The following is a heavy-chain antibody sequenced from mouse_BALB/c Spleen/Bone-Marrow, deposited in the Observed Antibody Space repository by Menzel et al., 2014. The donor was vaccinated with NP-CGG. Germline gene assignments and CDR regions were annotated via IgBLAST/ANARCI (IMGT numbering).Heavy chain of an antibody. V-gene: IGHV1S81*02. D-gene: IGHD2-12*01. Sequence: QVQLQQSGAELVKPGASVKLSCKASGYTFTSYWMHWVKQRPGQGLEWIGEINPSNGRTNYTEQFTSKATLTVDKSSSTAYMQLSSLTSEDSAVYYCARGYSYRAGFACFVYWGQGTLVTVSA. CDR3: ARGYSYRAGFACFVY. CDR2: INPSNGRT. J-gene: IGHJ3*01. CDR1: GYTFTSYW.